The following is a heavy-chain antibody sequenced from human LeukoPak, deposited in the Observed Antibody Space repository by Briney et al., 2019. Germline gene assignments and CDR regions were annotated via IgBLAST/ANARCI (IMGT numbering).Heavy chain of an antibody. V-gene: IGHV3-23*01. J-gene: IGHJ3*02. CDR3: AKDMIKMNGEYDAFDI. CDR2: IGGGGGDT. CDR1: FPFGNFA. D-gene: IGHD3-10*01. Sequence: GALRPPLKGLWFPFGNFALDWVRPAPRKGLEWVSPIGGGGGDTYYADSVKGRFTISRDDSKNTLYLQMNSLRVEDTAIYYCAKDMIKMNGEYDAFDIWGPGTMVTVSS.